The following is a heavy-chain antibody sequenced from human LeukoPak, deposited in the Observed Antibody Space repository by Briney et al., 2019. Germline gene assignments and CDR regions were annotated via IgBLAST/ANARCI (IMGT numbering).Heavy chain of an antibody. CDR2: INHSGST. Sequence: PSETLSLTCAVYGGSFSGYYWSWIRQPPGKGLEWIGEINHSGSTNYNPSLKSRVTISVDTSKNQFSLKLSSVTAADTAVYYCARYSSSWSYYYYYYMDVWGKGTTVTVSS. CDR3: ARYSSSWSYYYYYYMDV. CDR1: GGSFSGYY. V-gene: IGHV4-34*01. D-gene: IGHD6-13*01. J-gene: IGHJ6*03.